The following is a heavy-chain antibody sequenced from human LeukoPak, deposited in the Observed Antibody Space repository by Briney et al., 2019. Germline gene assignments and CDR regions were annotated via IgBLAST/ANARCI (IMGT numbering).Heavy chain of an antibody. J-gene: IGHJ4*02. Sequence: PVKVSCKASGGTFSSYAISWVRQAPGQGLEWMGGIIPIFGTANYAQKFQGRVTMTRNTSISTAYMELSSLRSEDTAVYYCARGDALNYYDSSGSLGYWGQGTLVTVSS. D-gene: IGHD3-22*01. CDR3: ARGDALNYYDSSGSLGY. CDR1: GGTFSSYA. V-gene: IGHV1-69*05. CDR2: IIPIFGTA.